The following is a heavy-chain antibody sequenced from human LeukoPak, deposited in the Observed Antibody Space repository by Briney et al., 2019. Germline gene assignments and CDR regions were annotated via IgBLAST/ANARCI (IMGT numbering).Heavy chain of an antibody. Sequence: GRSLRLSCAASGFTFSSYAMHWVRQAPGKGLEWAAVISYDGSNKYYADSVKGRFTISRDNSKNTLYLQMNSLRAEDTAVYYCARDLSSSWSFDYWGQGTLVTVSS. CDR2: ISYDGSNK. V-gene: IGHV3-30*04. CDR3: ARDLSSSWSFDY. CDR1: GFTFSSYA. J-gene: IGHJ4*02. D-gene: IGHD6-13*01.